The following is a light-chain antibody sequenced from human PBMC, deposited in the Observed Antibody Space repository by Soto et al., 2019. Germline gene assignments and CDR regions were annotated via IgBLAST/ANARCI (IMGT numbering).Light chain of an antibody. CDR3: QQYGDWPPET. CDR2: GAS. Sequence: EVVLTQSPATLSVSPGDRATLSCRASQSVSRNLDWYQQKPGQAPRLLIYGASTRATGVPARFSGSGSATEFTLSISSLQYEDVAVYYCQQYGDWPPETFGQGTKLEI. V-gene: IGKV3-15*01. J-gene: IGKJ2*01. CDR1: QSVSRN.